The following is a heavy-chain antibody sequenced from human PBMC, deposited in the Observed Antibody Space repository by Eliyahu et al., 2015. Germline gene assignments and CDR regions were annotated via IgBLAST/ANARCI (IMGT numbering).Heavy chain of an antibody. V-gene: IGHV3-30*18. CDR1: GFTFSTYD. CDR3: AKDRGSSSLDY. D-gene: IGHD6-6*01. J-gene: IGHJ4*02. CDR2: ISYDGGNK. Sequence: GGGVVQPGRSLSLSCAASGFTFSTYDMHWVRQAPGKGLEWVAIISYDGGNKYFADSVKGRFTISRDNSKNTLYLQMNSLRAEDTAVYYCAKDRGSSSLDYWGQGTLVTVSS.